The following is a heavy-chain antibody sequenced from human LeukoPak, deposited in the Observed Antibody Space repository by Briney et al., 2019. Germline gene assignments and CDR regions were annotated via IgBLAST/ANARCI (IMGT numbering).Heavy chain of an antibody. V-gene: IGHV1-2*06. J-gene: IGHJ4*02. D-gene: IGHD6-19*01. Sequence: GASVKVSCKASGYTFTGYYMHWVRQAPGQGLEWMGRINPNSGGTNYAQKFQGRVTMTRDTSIRTAYMELSRLRSDDTAVYYCARGKYSSGWYGDCDYWGQGTLVTVSS. CDR2: INPNSGGT. CDR3: ARGKYSSGWYGDCDY. CDR1: GYTFTGYY.